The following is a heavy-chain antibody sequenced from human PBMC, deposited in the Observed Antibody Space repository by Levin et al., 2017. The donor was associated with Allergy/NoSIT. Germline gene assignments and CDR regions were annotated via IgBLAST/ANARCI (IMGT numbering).Heavy chain of an antibody. Sequence: SETLSLTCAVSGYSISSGYYWGWIRQPPGKGLEWIGSIYHSGSTYYNPSLKSRVTISVDTSKNQFSLKLSSVTAADTAVYYCARVGATTLHWVDYWGQGTLVTVSS. J-gene: IGHJ4*02. CDR1: GYSISSGYY. D-gene: IGHD1-26*01. CDR2: IYHSGST. V-gene: IGHV4-38-2*01. CDR3: ARVGATTLHWVDY.